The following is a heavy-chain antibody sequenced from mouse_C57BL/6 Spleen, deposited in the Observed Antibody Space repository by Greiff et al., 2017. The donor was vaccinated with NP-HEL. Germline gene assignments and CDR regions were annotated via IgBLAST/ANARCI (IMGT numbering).Heavy chain of an antibody. V-gene: IGHV2-5*01. CDR2: IWRGGST. J-gene: IGHJ4*01. CDR3: AKGRGYSDAMDY. Sequence: VKLMESGPGLVQPSQSLSITCTVSGFSLTSYGVHWVRQSPGKGLEWLGVIWRGGSTDYNAAFMSRLSITKDNSKSQVFFKMNSLQADDTAIYYCAKGRGYSDAMDYWGQGTSVTVSS. CDR1: GFSLTSYG.